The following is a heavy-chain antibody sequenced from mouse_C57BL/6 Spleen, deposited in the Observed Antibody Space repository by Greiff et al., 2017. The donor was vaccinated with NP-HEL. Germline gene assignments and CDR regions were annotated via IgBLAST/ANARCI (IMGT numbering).Heavy chain of an antibody. CDR1: GYAFSSSW. J-gene: IGHJ2*01. D-gene: IGHD3-2*02. Sequence: QVQLQQSGPELVKPGASVKISCKASGYAFSSSWMNWVKQRPGKGLEWIGRIYPGDGDTNYNGKFKGKATLTADKSSSTAYMQLSSLTSEDSAVYFCARSRDSSGLFDYWGQGTTLTVSS. CDR2: IYPGDGDT. CDR3: ARSRDSSGLFDY. V-gene: IGHV1-82*01.